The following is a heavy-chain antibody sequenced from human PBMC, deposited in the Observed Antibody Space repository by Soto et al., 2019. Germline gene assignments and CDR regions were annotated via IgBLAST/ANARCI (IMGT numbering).Heavy chain of an antibody. V-gene: IGHV3-21*01. J-gene: IGHJ4*02. D-gene: IGHD6-6*01. Sequence: EVQLVESGGGLVKPGGSQRLSCAASGFTFSSYSMNWVRQAPGKGLEWVSSISSSSSYIYYADSGKGRFTISRDNAKTSLYLQMNSLRAEDTALYYCARVGGQLVPGFDYWGQGTRVTVSS. CDR2: ISSSSSYI. CDR3: ARVGGQLVPGFDY. CDR1: GFTFSSYS.